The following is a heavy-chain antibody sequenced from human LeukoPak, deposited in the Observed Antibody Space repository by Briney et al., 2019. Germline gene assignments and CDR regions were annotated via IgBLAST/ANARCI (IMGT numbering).Heavy chain of an antibody. CDR1: GFTFSSYG. J-gene: IGHJ4*01. D-gene: IGHD2-15*01. Sequence: PGGSLRLSCAASGFTFSSYGMSWVRQAPGKGLEWVSHIKEDGSEIYYADSVKSRFTISRDNAKNSLYLQISRPRAEETAVYYCARVTAVADGIGLDYCG. CDR3: ARVTAVADGIGLDY. CDR2: IKEDGSEI. V-gene: IGHV3-7*01.